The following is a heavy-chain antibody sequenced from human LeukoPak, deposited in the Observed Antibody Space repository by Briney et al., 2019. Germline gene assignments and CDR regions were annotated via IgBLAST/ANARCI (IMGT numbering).Heavy chain of an antibody. CDR2: ISYDGSNK. Sequence: GRSLRLSCAASGFTFSSYGMHWVRQAPGKRLEWVAVISYDGSNKYYADSVKGRFTISRDNSKNTLYLQMNSLRAEDTAVYYCAKGTSYWGQGTLVTVSS. CDR1: GFTFSSYG. CDR3: AKGTSY. J-gene: IGHJ4*02. V-gene: IGHV3-30*18. D-gene: IGHD2-2*01.